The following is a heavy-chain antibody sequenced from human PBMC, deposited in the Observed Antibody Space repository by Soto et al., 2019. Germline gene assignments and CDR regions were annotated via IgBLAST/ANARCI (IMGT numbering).Heavy chain of an antibody. V-gene: IGHV4-59*08. CDR3: ARRYSGYGDY. D-gene: IGHD5-12*01. CDR1: GGSISSYY. CDR2: IYYSGST. J-gene: IGHJ4*02. Sequence: SETLSLTCTVSGGSISSYYWTWIRQPPGKGLEWIGYIYYSGSTNYNPSLKSRVTISVDTSKNQFSLKLSSVTAADTAVYYCARRYSGYGDYWGQGTLVTVSS.